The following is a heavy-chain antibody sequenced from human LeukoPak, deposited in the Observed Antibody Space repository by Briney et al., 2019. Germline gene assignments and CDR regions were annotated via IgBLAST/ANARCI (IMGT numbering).Heavy chain of an antibody. CDR1: GYSISSGYY. D-gene: IGHD3-3*01. CDR2: IYHSGST. Sequence: SETLSLTCTVSGYSISSGYYWGWIRQPPGKGLEWIGSIYHSGSTYYNPSLKSRVTISVDTSKNQFSLKLSSVTAADTAVYYCAREAYYDFWSGLSHDAFDIWGQGIMVTVSS. CDR3: AREAYYDFWSGLSHDAFDI. J-gene: IGHJ3*02. V-gene: IGHV4-38-2*02.